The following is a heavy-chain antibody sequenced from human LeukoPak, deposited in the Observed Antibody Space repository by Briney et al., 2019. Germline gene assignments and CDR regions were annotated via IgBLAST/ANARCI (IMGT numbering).Heavy chain of an antibody. CDR1: GGSISTSSYY. D-gene: IGHD6-13*01. CDR2: IYYSGST. CDR3: ARIAAAGYNWFDP. V-gene: IGHV4-39*07. Sequence: SETLYLTCTVSGGSISTSSYYWGWIRQPPGKGLEWIGSIYYSGSTYYNPSLKSRVTISVDKSKNQFSLKLSSVTAADTAVYYCARIAAAGYNWFDPWGQGALVTVSS. J-gene: IGHJ5*02.